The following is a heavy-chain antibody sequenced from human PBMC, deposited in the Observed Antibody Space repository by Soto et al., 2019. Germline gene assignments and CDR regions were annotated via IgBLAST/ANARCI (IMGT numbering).Heavy chain of an antibody. D-gene: IGHD2-2*01. CDR3: ARERRSRGFDY. V-gene: IGHV3-30-3*01. CDR2: ISYDGSNK. J-gene: IGHJ4*02. Sequence: QVQLVESGGGVVQPGRSLRLSCAASGFTFSSYAMHWVRQAPGKGLEWVAVISYDGSNKYYADSVKGRFTISRDNSKNTLYLQMNSLRAEDTAVYYCARERRSRGFDYWGQGTLVTVSS. CDR1: GFTFSSYA.